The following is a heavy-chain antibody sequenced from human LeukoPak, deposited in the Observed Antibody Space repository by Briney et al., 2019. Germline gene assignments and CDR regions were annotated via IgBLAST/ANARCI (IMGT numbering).Heavy chain of an antibody. Sequence: GGSLRLSCAASGFTFSSCGMSWVRQAPGKGLEWVSALSDSGGSTFYADSVKGRFTISRDNSKNTLYLQLNRLRAEDTAVYYCAKGRSSWYVGNWFDPWGQGTLVTVSS. J-gene: IGHJ5*02. CDR2: LSDSGGST. D-gene: IGHD6-13*01. CDR1: GFTFSSCG. CDR3: AKGRSSWYVGNWFDP. V-gene: IGHV3-23*01.